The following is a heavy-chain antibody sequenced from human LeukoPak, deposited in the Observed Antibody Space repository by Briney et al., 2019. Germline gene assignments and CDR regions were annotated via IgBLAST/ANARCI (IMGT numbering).Heavy chain of an antibody. D-gene: IGHD3-3*01. J-gene: IGHJ4*02. Sequence: GGSLRLSCAASEFTFSTYWMTGVRQAPGKGLEWVADIKQDGSEKYYVDSVKGRFTISRDNAKNLLYLQMNSLRAEDTAVYYCARDRNTDFWSGYYTNYFDYWGQGTLVTVSS. CDR3: ARDRNTDFWSGYYTNYFDY. CDR2: IKQDGSEK. V-gene: IGHV3-7*01. CDR1: EFTFSTYW.